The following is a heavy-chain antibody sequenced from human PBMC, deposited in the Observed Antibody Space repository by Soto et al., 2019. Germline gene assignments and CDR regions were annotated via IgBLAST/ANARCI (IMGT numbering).Heavy chain of an antibody. CDR3: ASYKTQYYFDY. CDR2: IYHSGST. J-gene: IGHJ4*02. V-gene: IGHV4-30-2*01. D-gene: IGHD1-1*01. Sequence: SETLSLTCAVSGGSISSGGYSWSWIRQPPGKGLEWIGYIYHSGSTYYNPSLKSRVTISVDRSKNQFSLRLSSVTAADTAVYYCASYKTQYYFDYWGQGTLVTVSS. CDR1: GGSISSGGYS.